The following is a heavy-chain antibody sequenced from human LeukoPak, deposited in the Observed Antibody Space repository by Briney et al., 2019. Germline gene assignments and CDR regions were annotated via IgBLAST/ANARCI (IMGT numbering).Heavy chain of an antibody. Sequence: GASVKVSCKVSGYTLTELSMHWVRQAPGKGLEWMGGFDPEDGETIYAQKFQGRVTMTEDTSTDTAYMELSSLRSEDTAVYYCATGRGYSYGYSRGKNYWGQGTLVTVSS. V-gene: IGHV1-24*01. CDR2: FDPEDGET. CDR1: GYTLTELS. D-gene: IGHD5-18*01. J-gene: IGHJ4*02. CDR3: ATGRGYSYGYSRGKNY.